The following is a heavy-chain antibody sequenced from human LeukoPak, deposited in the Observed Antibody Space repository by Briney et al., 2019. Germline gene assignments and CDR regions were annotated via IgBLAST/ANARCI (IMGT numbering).Heavy chain of an antibody. J-gene: IGHJ4*02. Sequence: PSETLSLTCTVSGVSISRGGDYWSWIRQHPGKGLEWIGYIYDSGSTYYNPSLKSRVTISADTFKNQFSLKLSSVTAADTAVFYCARVPIIRGVIEDWGQGTLVSVSS. CDR3: ARVPIIRGVIED. D-gene: IGHD3-10*01. CDR2: IYDSGST. V-gene: IGHV4-31*03. CDR1: GVSISRGGDY.